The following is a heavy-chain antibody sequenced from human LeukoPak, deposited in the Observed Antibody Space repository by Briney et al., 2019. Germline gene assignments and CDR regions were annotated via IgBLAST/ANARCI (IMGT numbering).Heavy chain of an antibody. J-gene: IGHJ4*02. D-gene: IGHD1-26*01. CDR3: SGESGAFCPFGY. CDR1: GGSISSTNW. V-gene: IGHV4-4*02. Sequence: PSGTLSLTCGVSGGSISSTNWWSWVGQSPGQGLEWIGEISLTGQTNYNPSLSGRVTMLLDESSNHLSLHLTSVTAADTATYYCSGESGAFCPFGYWGQGTLVIVPS. CDR2: ISLTGQT.